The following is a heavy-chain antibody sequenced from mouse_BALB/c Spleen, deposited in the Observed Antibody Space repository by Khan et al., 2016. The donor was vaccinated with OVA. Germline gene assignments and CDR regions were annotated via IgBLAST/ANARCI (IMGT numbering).Heavy chain of an antibody. V-gene: IGHV2-2*02. CDR1: GFSLTTYG. J-gene: IGHJ3*01. CDR3: ARNYDYDEGLAY. CDR2: IWSGGST. Sequence: QMQLEESGPGLVRPSQSLSITSTVSGFSLTTYGVHWVRQSPGKGLEWLGVIWSGGSTDYSAAFISRLSISKDNSKSQVFFKMNSLQPNDTAIYYCARNYDYDEGLAYWGQGTLVTVSA. D-gene: IGHD2-4*01.